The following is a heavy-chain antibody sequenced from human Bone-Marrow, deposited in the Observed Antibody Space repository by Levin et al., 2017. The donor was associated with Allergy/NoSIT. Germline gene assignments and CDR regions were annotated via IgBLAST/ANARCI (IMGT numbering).Heavy chain of an antibody. CDR2: ISYDGSNK. J-gene: IGHJ6*02. V-gene: IGHV3-30*04. CDR3: ARGRGYDSYYYYGMDV. CDR1: GFTFSSYA. D-gene: IGHD5-12*01. Sequence: GGSLRLSCAASGFTFSSYAMHWVRQAPGKGLEWVAVISYDGSNKYYADSVKGRFTISRDNSKNTLYLQMNSLRAEDTAVYYCARGRGYDSYYYYGMDVWGQGTTVTVSS.